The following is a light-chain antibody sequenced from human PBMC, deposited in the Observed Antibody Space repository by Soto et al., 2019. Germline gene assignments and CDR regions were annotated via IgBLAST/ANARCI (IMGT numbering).Light chain of an antibody. Sequence: DIQMTQSPSTLSGSVGDRVTITCRASQTISSWLAWYQQKPGKAPTLLIYDASSLESGVPSTFSGSASGTEFTLTISSLQPDDFATYYCQQYNSYPWTFGQGTKVDI. CDR1: QTISSW. CDR3: QQYNSYPWT. V-gene: IGKV1-5*01. CDR2: DAS. J-gene: IGKJ1*01.